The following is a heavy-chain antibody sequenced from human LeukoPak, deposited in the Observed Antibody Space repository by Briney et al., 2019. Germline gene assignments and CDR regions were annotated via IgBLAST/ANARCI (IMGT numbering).Heavy chain of an antibody. CDR2: IGSTI. CDR1: GFTFSSYS. D-gene: IGHD1-26*01. V-gene: IGHV3-48*04. J-gene: IGHJ6*03. Sequence: GGSLRLSCAASGFTFSSYSMNWVRRAPGKGLEWVSYIGSTIYYADSVKGRSTISRDNAKNSLYLQMNSLRAEDTAVYYCARDRGIVGTTGYYYMDVWGKGTTVTVSS. CDR3: ARDRGIVGTTGYYYMDV.